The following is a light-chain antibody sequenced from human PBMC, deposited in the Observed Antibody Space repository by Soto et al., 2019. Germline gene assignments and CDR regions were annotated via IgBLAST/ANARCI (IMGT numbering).Light chain of an antibody. J-gene: IGKJ1*01. V-gene: IGKV3-20*01. CDR1: QSVSSSY. CDR2: GAS. Sequence: GESATLSCRASQSVSSSYLAWHQQTPGQAPGLLIYGASSRATGIPDRFSGSGSGTDFTLTISRLEPEDFAVYYCQQYGSSPKTFGQGTKVDIK. CDR3: QQYGSSPKT.